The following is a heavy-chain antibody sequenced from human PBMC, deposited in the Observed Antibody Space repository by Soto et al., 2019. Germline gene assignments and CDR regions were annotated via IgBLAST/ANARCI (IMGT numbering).Heavy chain of an antibody. D-gene: IGHD4-4*01. CDR3: ARDSVTTAWFDP. CDR1: GFTFSSYS. CDR2: INSNRSSI. J-gene: IGHJ5*02. Sequence: GGSLRLSCAASGFTFSSYSMNWVRQAPGKGLEWVSCINSNRSSINYADSVKGRFTISRDNAKNTLYLQMNSLRAEDTAVYYCARDSVTTAWFDPWGQGTLVTSPQ. V-gene: IGHV3-74*01.